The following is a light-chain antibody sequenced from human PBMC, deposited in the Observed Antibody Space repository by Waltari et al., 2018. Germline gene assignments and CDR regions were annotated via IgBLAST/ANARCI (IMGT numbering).Light chain of an antibody. CDR1: SGHSSNV. CDR2: VNSDGSQ. Sequence: QLVLTQSPSASASLGASVKLTCTLSSGHSSNVIAWHQQQPEKGPRFLMKVNSDGSQSKGDKIPDRFSGSSSGAEHYPTISSLQSEDEADYYCQTGGHGTWVFGGGTKLTVL. CDR3: QTGGHGTWV. J-gene: IGLJ3*02. V-gene: IGLV4-69*01.